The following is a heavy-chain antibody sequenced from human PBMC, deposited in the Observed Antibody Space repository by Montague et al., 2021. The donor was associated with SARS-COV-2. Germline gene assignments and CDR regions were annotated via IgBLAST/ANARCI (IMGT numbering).Heavy chain of an antibody. J-gene: IGHJ4*02. D-gene: IGHD2-21*02. CDR3: ASSHCGGDCY. CDR1: GGSISSGGYF. V-gene: IGHV4-61*02. CDR2: IHTSGST. Sequence: TLSLTCAVSGGSISSGGYFWTWIRQPAGKGLEWIGRIHTSGSTNYXPSLRSRVAISIDTSKDQFSLELSSVTAADTAVYYCASSHCGGDCYSGQGTLVTVSS.